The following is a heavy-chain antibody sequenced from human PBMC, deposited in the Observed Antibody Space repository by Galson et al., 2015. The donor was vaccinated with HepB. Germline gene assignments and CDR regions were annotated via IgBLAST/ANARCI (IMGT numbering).Heavy chain of an antibody. V-gene: IGHV3-23*01. CDR3: AKDGPTQLGLVDFDF. Sequence: SLRLSCAASEFTFSSYGMTWVRQAPGKGLEWVAGIDDSGGRTYYADSVKGRFIISRDNSKNTLYLHMNSLRAEDTAVYYCAKDGPTQLGLVDFDFWGQGTLVTVSS. D-gene: IGHD6-6*01. J-gene: IGHJ4*02. CDR1: EFTFSSYG. CDR2: IDDSGGRT.